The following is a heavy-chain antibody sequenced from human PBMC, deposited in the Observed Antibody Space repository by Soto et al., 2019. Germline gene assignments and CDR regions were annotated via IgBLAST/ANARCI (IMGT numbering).Heavy chain of an antibody. CDR2: INHSGST. J-gene: IGHJ4*02. CDR3: ARENNAFYDSSGYYYTRSPYYFDY. Sequence: PSETLSLTCAVYGGSFSGYYWSWIRQPPGKGLEWIGEINHSGSTNYNPSLKSRVTISVDTSKNQFSLKLSSVTAADTAVYYCARENNAFYDSSGYYYTRSPYYFDYWGQGTLVTVSS. D-gene: IGHD3-22*01. CDR1: GGSFSGYY. V-gene: IGHV4-34*01.